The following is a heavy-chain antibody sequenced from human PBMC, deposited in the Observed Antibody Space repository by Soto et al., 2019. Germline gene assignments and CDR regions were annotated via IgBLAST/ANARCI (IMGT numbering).Heavy chain of an antibody. V-gene: IGHV1-46*01. Sequence: ASVKVSCKASGYTFTSYYMHWVRQAPGQGLEWMGIINPSGGSTSYAQKFQGRVTMTRDTSTSTVYMELSSLRSEDTAVYCCARELGIVATMLAFDIWGQGTMVTVSS. D-gene: IGHD5-12*01. J-gene: IGHJ3*02. CDR2: INPSGGST. CDR3: ARELGIVATMLAFDI. CDR1: GYTFTSYY.